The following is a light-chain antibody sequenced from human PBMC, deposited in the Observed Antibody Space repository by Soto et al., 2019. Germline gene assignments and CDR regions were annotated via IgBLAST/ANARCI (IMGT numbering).Light chain of an antibody. Sequence: QAVVTQPPSVSGAPGQRVTISCTGSSSNIGAGYDVHWYQQLPGTAPKVLIYDNNNRPSGVPDRFSGSKSGTSASPAITGLQAEDEAEYYCHAYDVSLSGPAFGGGTKLTVL. V-gene: IGLV1-40*01. CDR3: HAYDVSLSGPA. J-gene: IGLJ2*01. CDR2: DNN. CDR1: SSNIGAGYD.